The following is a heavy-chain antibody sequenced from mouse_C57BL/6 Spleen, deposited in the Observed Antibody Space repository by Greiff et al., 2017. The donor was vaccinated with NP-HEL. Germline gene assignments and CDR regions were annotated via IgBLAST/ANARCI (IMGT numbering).Heavy chain of an antibody. J-gene: IGHJ1*03. CDR3: ARVDITTVVADWYFDV. CDR2: ISYDGSN. CDR1: GYSITSGYY. Sequence: EVKLVESGPGLVKPSQSLSLTCSVTGYSITSGYYWNWIRQFPGNKLEWMGYISYDGSNNYNPSLKNRISITRDTSKNQFFLKLNSVTTEDTATYYCARVDITTVVADWYFDVWGTGTTVTVSS. D-gene: IGHD1-1*01. V-gene: IGHV3-6*01.